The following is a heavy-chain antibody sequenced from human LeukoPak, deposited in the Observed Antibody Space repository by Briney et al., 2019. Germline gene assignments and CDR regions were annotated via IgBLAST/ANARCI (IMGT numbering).Heavy chain of an antibody. D-gene: IGHD1-26*01. V-gene: IGHV1-2*02. CDR2: INPNSGGT. Sequence: GASVKVSCKASGYTFTGYYMHWVRQAPGQGLEWMGWINPNSGGTNYAQKFQGRVTMTRGTSISTAYMELSRLRSDDTAVYYCARDTAPDGVGATSDYWGQGTLVTVSS. J-gene: IGHJ4*02. CDR3: ARDTAPDGVGATSDY. CDR1: GYTFTGYY.